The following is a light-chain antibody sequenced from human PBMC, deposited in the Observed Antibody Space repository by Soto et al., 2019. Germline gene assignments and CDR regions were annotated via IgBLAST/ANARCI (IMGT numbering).Light chain of an antibody. CDR2: DVN. J-gene: IGLJ1*01. CDR3: TSYTISSSYV. Sequence: QSVLTQPASVSGSPGQSITISCTGTSSDVGGYKYVSWYQQHPGKAPKLIIYDVNNRPSGISDRFSGSKSGNTASLTISGLQAEDEADYYCTSYTISSSYVFGTGTKLTVL. CDR1: SSDVGGYKY. V-gene: IGLV2-14*01.